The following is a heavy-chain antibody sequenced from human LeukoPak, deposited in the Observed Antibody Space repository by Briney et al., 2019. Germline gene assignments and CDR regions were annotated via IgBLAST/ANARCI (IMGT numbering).Heavy chain of an antibody. CDR3: ARVPSYQLPRGPQYNWFDS. CDR2: ISAYNGNT. V-gene: IGHV1-18*01. CDR1: GYTFTSYG. D-gene: IGHD2-2*01. Sequence: ASVKVSCKASGYTFTSYGISWVRQAPGQGLEWMGWISAYNGNTNYAQKLQGRVTMTTDTSTSTAYMELRSLRSGDTAVYYCARVPSYQLPRGPQYNWFDSWGQGTLVTVSS. J-gene: IGHJ5*01.